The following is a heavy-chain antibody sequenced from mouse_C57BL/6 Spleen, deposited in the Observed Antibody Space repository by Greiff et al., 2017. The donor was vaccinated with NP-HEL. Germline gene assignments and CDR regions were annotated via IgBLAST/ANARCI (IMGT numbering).Heavy chain of an antibody. D-gene: IGHD1-1*01. J-gene: IGHJ2*01. V-gene: IGHV3-6*01. CDR1: GYSITSGYY. CDR2: ISYDGSN. CDR3: AILLRSGDYFDY. Sequence: EVQLQQSGPGLVKPSQSLSLTCSVTGYSITSGYYWNWIRQFPGNKLEWMGYISYDGSNNYNPSLKNRISITRDTSKNQFFLKLNSVTTEDTATYYCAILLRSGDYFDYWGQGTTLTVSS.